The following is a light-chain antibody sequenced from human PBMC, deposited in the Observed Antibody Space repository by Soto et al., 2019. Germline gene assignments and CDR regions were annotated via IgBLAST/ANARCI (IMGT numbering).Light chain of an antibody. CDR3: ASFRNGTILI. CDR2: EVN. CDR1: RSDIGDSNF. Sequence: QSALAQPASVSGSPGQSVTISCTGPRSDIGDSNFISWYQHSPGKAPRLLIYEVNNRPSGISRRFSGSKAGNTASLTISGLLDDDEGDYFCASFRNGTILIFGSGTKVTVL. V-gene: IGLV2-14*01. J-gene: IGLJ1*01.